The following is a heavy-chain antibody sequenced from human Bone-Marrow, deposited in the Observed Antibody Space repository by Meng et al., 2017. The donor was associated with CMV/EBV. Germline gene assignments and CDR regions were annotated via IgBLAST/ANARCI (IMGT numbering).Heavy chain of an antibody. V-gene: IGHV3-23*01. CDR1: GFNFRNYA. J-gene: IGHJ4*02. D-gene: IGHD2-2*01. Sequence: ASGFNFRNYAMSWVRQAPGKGLEGVSGITGDGDSTYYAGFAKGRFTISRDNSKNTLYLEMNSLRADDTAVYYCAKECSSTKCYYFDYWGQGTLVTVSS. CDR2: ITGDGDST. CDR3: AKECSSTKCYYFDY.